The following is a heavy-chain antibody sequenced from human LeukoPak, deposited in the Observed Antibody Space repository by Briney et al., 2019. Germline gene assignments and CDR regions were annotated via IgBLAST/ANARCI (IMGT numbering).Heavy chain of an antibody. V-gene: IGHV4-39*01. CDR1: GGSISSSSYY. Sequence: SETLSLTCTVSGGSISSSSYYWGWIRQPPGKGLEWIGSIYYSGSTYYNPSLKSRVTISVDTSKNQFSLELSSVTAADTAVYYCARSNYYDSSGPRGDFDYWGQGTLVTVSS. J-gene: IGHJ4*02. D-gene: IGHD3-22*01. CDR2: IYYSGST. CDR3: ARSNYYDSSGPRGDFDY.